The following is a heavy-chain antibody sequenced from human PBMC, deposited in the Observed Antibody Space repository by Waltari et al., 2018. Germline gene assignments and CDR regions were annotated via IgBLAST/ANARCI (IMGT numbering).Heavy chain of an antibody. Sequence: EVQLVESGGGVVQPGGSLKVSCAASGFTFSANWMSWVRQAPGKGLEWVANIKEDGKEKYYVDAVKGRFTISRDNAKNSLYLQMNSLRAEDTAVYYCARDLKWGRYYTGADSWGQGSLVTVSS. V-gene: IGHV3-7*01. CDR2: IKEDGKEK. J-gene: IGHJ4*02. CDR1: GFTFSANW. CDR3: ARDLKWGRYYTGADS. D-gene: IGHD3-3*01.